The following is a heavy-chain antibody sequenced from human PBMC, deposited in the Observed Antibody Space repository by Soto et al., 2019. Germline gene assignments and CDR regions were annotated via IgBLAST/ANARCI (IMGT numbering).Heavy chain of an antibody. J-gene: IGHJ6*02. CDR3: ATGGWHCPKVVCRREYYFSGWDV. CDR2: IWFDGSDK. D-gene: IGHD2-8*01. CDR1: GFNFSSHG. Sequence: PGGSLRLSCAASGFNFSSHGLHWVRQAPGKGLEWVARIWFDGSDKDYADSVKGRFTTSRDNSETTLYLQMNSLRAEDTAVYYWATGGWHCPKVVCRREYYFSGWDVWGQGTTVTVSS. V-gene: IGHV3-33*01.